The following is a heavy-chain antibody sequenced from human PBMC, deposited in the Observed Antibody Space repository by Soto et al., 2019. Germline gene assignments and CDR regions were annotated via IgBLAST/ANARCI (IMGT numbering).Heavy chain of an antibody. Sequence: QVQLQESGPGLVKPSETLSLTCTVSGGSISSYYWSWIRQPPGKGLEWIGYIYYSGRTNYNPSLKIRVTISVDTSKNQFSLKLSSVTAADTAVYYCARAWGYYFDYWGQGTLVTVSS. D-gene: IGHD3-16*01. CDR3: ARAWGYYFDY. J-gene: IGHJ4*02. V-gene: IGHV4-59*01. CDR1: GGSISSYY. CDR2: IYYSGRT.